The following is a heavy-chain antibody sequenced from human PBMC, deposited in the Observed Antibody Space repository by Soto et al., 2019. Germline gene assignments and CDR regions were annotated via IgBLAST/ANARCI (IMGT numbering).Heavy chain of an antibody. D-gene: IGHD2-8*01. CDR3: VHTVMVHTITGGHYFDY. J-gene: IGHJ4*02. Sequence: SGPTLGNPTQTLTLTCTFSAFSLSTNGVGVGWIRQPPGKPLEWLAVIYWNEDKRYSRSLKSRLSITKDTSKNQVVLTMTTMDPVDTATYYCVHTVMVHTITGGHYFDYSGPGILVTVSS. CDR2: IYWNEDK. CDR1: AFSLSTNGVG. V-gene: IGHV2-5*01.